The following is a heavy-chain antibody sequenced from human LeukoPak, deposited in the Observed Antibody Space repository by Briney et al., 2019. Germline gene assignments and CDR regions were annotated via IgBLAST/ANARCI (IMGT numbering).Heavy chain of an antibody. V-gene: IGHV3-30*04. J-gene: IGHJ6*03. CDR3: ARGQGYESYYYMEV. CDR1: GFTFSTYA. CDR2: ISYDGVNT. Sequence: PGGSLRLSCAASGFTFSTYAMHWVRQAPGKGLEWVAVISYDGVNTFYADSVKGRFTISRDNSNNTVYLQMNNLRPEDSEFFYCARGQGYESYYYMEVWGKGTTVSVSS. D-gene: IGHD2-2*01.